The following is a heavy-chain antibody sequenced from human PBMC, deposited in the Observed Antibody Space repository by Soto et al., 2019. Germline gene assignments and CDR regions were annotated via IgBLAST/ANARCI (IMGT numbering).Heavy chain of an antibody. CDR1: GGTFSSYA. CDR3: ARVPSYCGGDCYSGRFDP. D-gene: IGHD2-21*02. V-gene: IGHV1-69*01. J-gene: IGHJ5*02. Sequence: QVQLVQSGAEVKKPGSSVKVSCKASGGTFSSYAISWVRQAPGQGLEWMGGIIPIFGTANYAQKFQGRVTITADESTSTAYMELSSLRSEDTAVYYCARVPSYCGGDCYSGRFDPWGQGTLVTVSS. CDR2: IIPIFGTA.